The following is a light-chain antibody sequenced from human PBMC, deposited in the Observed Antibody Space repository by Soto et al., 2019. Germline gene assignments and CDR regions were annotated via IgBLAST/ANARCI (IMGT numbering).Light chain of an antibody. CDR1: SSNIGADYA. Sequence: QSVLTQPPSVSGAPGQRVTISCTGSSSNIGADYAVHWYQQLPGTAPKLLIYGNSNRPSGVPDHFSGSRSGTSASLVITGLQAEDEADYYCQSYDSSLSGVVFGGGNKLTVL. CDR3: QSYDSSLSGVV. CDR2: GNS. V-gene: IGLV1-40*01. J-gene: IGLJ2*01.